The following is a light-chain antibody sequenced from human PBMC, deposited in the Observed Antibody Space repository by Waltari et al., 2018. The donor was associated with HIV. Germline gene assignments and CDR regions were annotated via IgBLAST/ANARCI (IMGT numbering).Light chain of an antibody. J-gene: IGLJ3*02. CDR3: GAWDNSLSAWV. CDR1: SSNIVHNY. CDR2: DNN. V-gene: IGLV1-51*01. Sequence: HSVFHQPPPVSPAPGPPVIIPCSARSSNIVHNYVSWYQQLPRTTPKLLIYDNNQRPSGMPDRFSGSKSGTSATLGITGLQTGDEADYYCGAWDNSLSAWVLGGGTQLTVL.